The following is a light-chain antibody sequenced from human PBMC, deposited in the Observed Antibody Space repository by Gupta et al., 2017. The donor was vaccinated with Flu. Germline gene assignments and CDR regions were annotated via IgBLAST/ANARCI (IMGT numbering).Light chain of an antibody. CDR1: QSVGAY. CDR3: QKYTAGNLT. V-gene: IGKV3-15*01. Sequence: VMTQSPATLSVSPGERAILSCRASQSVGAYLAWSQQKPGQAPRLLVYGASTRATGIPARGSGSGSGTEFTLTIRSLQSEDSAIYYCQKYTAGNLTFGGGTKVEIK. CDR2: GAS. J-gene: IGKJ4*01.